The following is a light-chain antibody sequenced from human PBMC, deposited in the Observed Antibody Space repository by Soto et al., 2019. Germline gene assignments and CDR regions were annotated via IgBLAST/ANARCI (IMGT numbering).Light chain of an antibody. CDR2: EVS. V-gene: IGLV2-14*01. J-gene: IGLJ1*01. CDR3: SSYTSSSTPV. Sequence: QSALTQPPSASGSPGQSVTISCTGTSSDVGAYNYVSWYQRHPGKAPKLLIYEVSNRPSGVSNRFSGSKSGNTASLTISGLQAEDEADYYCSSYTSSSTPVFGTGTKLTVL. CDR1: SSDVGAYNY.